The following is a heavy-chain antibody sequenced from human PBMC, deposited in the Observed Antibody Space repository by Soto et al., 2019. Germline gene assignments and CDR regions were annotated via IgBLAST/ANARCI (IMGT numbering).Heavy chain of an antibody. CDR3: VCGGNFFIY. Sequence: ESGGGLVQPGGSLRLSCAASGFTFSTYWMTWVRQPPGKGLEWVANMDQDGSERYYVDSVRGRFTVSRDNAKNLLYLQMNSLRAEDTAVYYCVCGGNFFIYWGQGTLVTVSP. V-gene: IGHV3-7*01. D-gene: IGHD3-16*01. CDR2: MDQDGSER. J-gene: IGHJ4*02. CDR1: GFTFSTYW.